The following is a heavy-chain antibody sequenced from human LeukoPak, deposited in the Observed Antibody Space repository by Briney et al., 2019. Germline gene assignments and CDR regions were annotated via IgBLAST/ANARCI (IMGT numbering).Heavy chain of an antibody. V-gene: IGHV4-61*03. CDR3: GRAPDY. J-gene: IGHJ4*02. Sequence: SETLSLTCTVSGGAVSSGTYYWSWIRQPPGKGLEWIGYIYYSGSTNYSPSLKSRVTISADTSKAHFSLKLSSVTAADTAVYYCGRAPDYWGQGTLVTVSS. CDR2: IYYSGST. CDR1: GGAVSSGTYY.